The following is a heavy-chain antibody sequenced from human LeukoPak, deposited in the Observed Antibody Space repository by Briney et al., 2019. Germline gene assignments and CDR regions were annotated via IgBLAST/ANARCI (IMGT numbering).Heavy chain of an antibody. CDR2: IYPSGNT. Sequence: YWIGWVRQPAGKGLEWVGRIYPSGNTNYNPSLKSRVTLSVDTSKTQFSLRLSSVTAADTAVYYCAREDSGSYYNYYYFYMDVWGKGTTVTISS. CDR3: AREDSGSYYNYYYFYMDV. D-gene: IGHD3-10*01. CDR1: Y. V-gene: IGHV4-4*07. J-gene: IGHJ6*03.